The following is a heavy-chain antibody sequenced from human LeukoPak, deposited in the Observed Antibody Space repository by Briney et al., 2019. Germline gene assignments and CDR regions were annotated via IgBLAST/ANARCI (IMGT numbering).Heavy chain of an antibody. CDR3: ATSIGAARGGVFDY. CDR1: GYTLTELS. D-gene: IGHD6-13*01. Sequence: ASVKVSCKVSGYTLTELSMHWVRQAPGKGLEWMGGFDPEDGETIYAQKFQGRVTMTEDTSTDTAYMELSSLRSEDTAVYYCATSIGAARGGVFDYWGQGTLVTVSS. J-gene: IGHJ4*02. V-gene: IGHV1-24*01. CDR2: FDPEDGET.